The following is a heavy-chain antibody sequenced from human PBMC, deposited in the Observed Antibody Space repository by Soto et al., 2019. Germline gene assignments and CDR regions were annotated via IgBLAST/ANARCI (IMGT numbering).Heavy chain of an antibody. D-gene: IGHD3-9*01. CDR1: GGSISSSSYY. CDR3: ASHNYDILAGFYNAFDI. J-gene: IGHJ3*02. CDR2: IYYSRST. V-gene: IGHV4-39*01. Sequence: SETLSLTCTVSGGSISSSSYYWGWIRQPPGKGLEWIGSIYYSRSTYYNPSLKSRVTISVDTSKNQFSLKLTSVTAADTAMYYCASHNYDILAGFYNAFDIWGQGTMVTVSS.